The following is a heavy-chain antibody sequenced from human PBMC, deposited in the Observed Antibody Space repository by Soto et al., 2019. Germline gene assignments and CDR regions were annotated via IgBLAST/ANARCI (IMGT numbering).Heavy chain of an antibody. CDR3: ARLGYYDILTGYSPYYYGMDV. CDR1: GYSFTSYW. CDR2: IYPGDSDT. D-gene: IGHD3-9*01. V-gene: IGHV5-51*01. J-gene: IGHJ6*02. Sequence: LGESLKISCKGSGYSFTSYWIGWVRQMPGKGLEWMGIIYPGDSDTRYSPSFQGQVTISADKSIGTAYLQWSSLKASDTAMYYCARLGYYDILTGYSPYYYGMDVWGQGTTVTVSS.